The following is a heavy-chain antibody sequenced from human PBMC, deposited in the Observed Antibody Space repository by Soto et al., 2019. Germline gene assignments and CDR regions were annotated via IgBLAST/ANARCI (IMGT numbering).Heavy chain of an antibody. CDR2: IYWDDDK. Sequence: SGPTLVKPTQTLTLTCTFSGFSLSTSGVGVGWIRQPPGKALEWLALIYWDDDKRYSPSLKSRLTITKDTSKNQVVLTMTNRDPVDTATYYCARAVVPAAANYYYYYMDVWGKGTTVTVSS. CDR3: ARAVVPAAANYYYYYMDV. D-gene: IGHD2-2*01. V-gene: IGHV2-5*02. J-gene: IGHJ6*03. CDR1: GFSLSTSGVG.